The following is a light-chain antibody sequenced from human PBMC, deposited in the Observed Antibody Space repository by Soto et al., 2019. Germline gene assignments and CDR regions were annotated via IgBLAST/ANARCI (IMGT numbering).Light chain of an antibody. J-gene: IGKJ2*01. V-gene: IGKV3-20*01. CDR3: HQYGSSPFT. CDR1: QSVRSGY. CDR2: GAS. Sequence: EIVLTQSPGTLSLSPGERATLSCRASQSVRSGYLAWYQQKPGQAPRLLIYGASSRATGIPDRFSGSGSGTDFTLTISRLKPEDFAVYYCHQYGSSPFTFGQGTKVDIK.